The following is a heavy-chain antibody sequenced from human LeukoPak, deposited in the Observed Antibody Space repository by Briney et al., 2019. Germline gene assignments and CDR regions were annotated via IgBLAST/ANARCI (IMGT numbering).Heavy chain of an antibody. CDR1: GGSISSGGYY. J-gene: IGHJ4*02. Sequence: SETLSLTCTVSGGSISSGGYYWSWIRQPPGKGLEWIGEINHSGSTNYNPPLKSRVTISVDTSKNQFSLKLSSVTAADTAVYYCARGFGSPRSDYWGQGTLVTVSS. CDR3: ARGFGSPRSDY. CDR2: INHSGST. D-gene: IGHD1-14*01. V-gene: IGHV4-39*07.